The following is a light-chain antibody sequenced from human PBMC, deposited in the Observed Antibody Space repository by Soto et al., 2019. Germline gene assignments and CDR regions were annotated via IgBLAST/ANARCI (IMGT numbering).Light chain of an antibody. CDR3: QQYGSSPRT. CDR1: QSVANGQ. J-gene: IGKJ1*01. CDR2: GAS. Sequence: EIVLTQSPGTLSLSPGERATLSCRASQSVANGQLAWYQHKPGQAPRLLIYGASSRATGIPDRFSGSGSGTDFTLTISRLEPEDVAVYYCQQYGSSPRTFGQGTQVEIK. V-gene: IGKV3-20*01.